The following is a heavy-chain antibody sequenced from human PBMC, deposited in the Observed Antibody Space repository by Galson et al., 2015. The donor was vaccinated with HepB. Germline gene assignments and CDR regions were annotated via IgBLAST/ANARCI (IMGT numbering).Heavy chain of an antibody. Sequence: SLRLSCAASGFTFSTYWMSWVRQPPGKGLEWVGTIKEDGSEKYYVDSVKGRFTISRDNAQDSLSLQMKNLRVEDTAVYYCARIDRRVRGVVDYWGQGTLVTVSS. V-gene: IGHV3-7*03. CDR2: IKEDGSEK. J-gene: IGHJ4*02. CDR1: GFTFSTYW. CDR3: ARIDRRVRGVVDY. D-gene: IGHD3-10*01.